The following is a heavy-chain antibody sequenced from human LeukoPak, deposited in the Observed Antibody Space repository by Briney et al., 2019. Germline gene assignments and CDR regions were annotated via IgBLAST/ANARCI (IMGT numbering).Heavy chain of an antibody. D-gene: IGHD4-23*01. V-gene: IGHV4-59*01. CDR1: GGSITTYF. CDR3: ASESSGNSVYFDY. J-gene: IGHJ4*02. Sequence: DPSETLSLTCTVSGGSITTYFWSWIRQPPGKGLEWIGYIYYIGSTNYNPSLKGRVTISVDTSKNQFSLKLSSVTAADTAVYYCASESSGNSVYFDYWGQGTLVTVSS. CDR2: IYYIGST.